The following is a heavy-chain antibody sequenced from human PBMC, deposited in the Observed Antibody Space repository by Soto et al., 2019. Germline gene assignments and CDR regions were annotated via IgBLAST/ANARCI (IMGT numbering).Heavy chain of an antibody. CDR1: GGTFSTYG. J-gene: IGHJ4*02. Sequence: QVQLVQSGAEVKKPGSSVKVSCQVSGGTFSTYGLGWVRQAPGQGFEWMGAIIPFVGTANYAQKFRDRVTITEDRSTTTTYMEVKSLTLEDTAVYYCVRRTEGKEGYSYWGQGTLVSVS. CDR3: VRRTEGKEGYSY. D-gene: IGHD1-26*01. CDR2: IIPFVGTA. V-gene: IGHV1-69*06.